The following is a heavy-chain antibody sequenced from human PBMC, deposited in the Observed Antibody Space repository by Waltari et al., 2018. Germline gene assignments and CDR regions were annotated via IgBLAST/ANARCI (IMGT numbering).Heavy chain of an antibody. CDR3: ARAPLASPFGVVMALEHYYYYGMDV. CDR2: FNAGNGNT. V-gene: IGHV1-3*01. Sequence: QVQLVQSGAEVKKPGASVTVSCKASGYTFTSYALHWVRQAPGHRLEWMGWFNAGNGNTKYSQKFQGRVTITRDTSASTAYMELSSLRSEDTAVYYCARAPLASPFGVVMALEHYYYYGMDVWGQGTTVTVSS. CDR1: GYTFTSYA. D-gene: IGHD3-3*01. J-gene: IGHJ6*02.